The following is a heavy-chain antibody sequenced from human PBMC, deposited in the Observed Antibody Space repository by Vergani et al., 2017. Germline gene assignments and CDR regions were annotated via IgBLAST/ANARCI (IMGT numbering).Heavy chain of an antibody. J-gene: IGHJ4*02. D-gene: IGHD3-22*01. CDR3: ARDGREGYYDSSGMYYFDY. CDR2: INPSGGST. Sequence: QVQLVQSGAEVKKPGASVKVSCKASGYTFTSHYMHWVRQAPGQGLEWMGIINPSGGSTSYAQKFQGRVTITADESTSTAYMELSSLRSEDTAVYYCARDGREGYYDSSGMYYFDYWGQGTLVTVSS. CDR1: GYTFTSHY. V-gene: IGHV1-46*01.